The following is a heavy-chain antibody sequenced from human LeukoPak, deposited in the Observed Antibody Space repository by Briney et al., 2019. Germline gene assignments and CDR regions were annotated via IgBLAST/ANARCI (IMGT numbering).Heavy chain of an antibody. Sequence: PSETLSLTCTVSGGSISSYYWNWIRQPPGKGLEWIGYIYYSGGTNYNPSLKSRVTISVDTSKNQFSLKLSSVTAADTAVYYCARGGDGYNYDYWGQGTLVTVSS. J-gene: IGHJ4*02. V-gene: IGHV4-59*01. CDR2: IYYSGGT. CDR1: GGSISSYY. D-gene: IGHD5-24*01. CDR3: ARGGDGYNYDY.